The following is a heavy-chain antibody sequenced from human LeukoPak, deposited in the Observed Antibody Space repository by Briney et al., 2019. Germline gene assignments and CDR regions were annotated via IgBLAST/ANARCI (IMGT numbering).Heavy chain of an antibody. CDR2: IIPIFGTA. Sequence: SVKVSCKASGGTFSSDAISWVRQAPGQGLEWMGRIIPIFGTANYAQKFQGRVTITTDESTSTAYMELSSLRSEDTAVYYCARGIFCSSTSCYGGWFDTWGQGTLVTVSS. D-gene: IGHD2-2*01. V-gene: IGHV1-69*05. CDR3: ARGIFCSSTSCYGGWFDT. J-gene: IGHJ5*02. CDR1: GGTFSSDA.